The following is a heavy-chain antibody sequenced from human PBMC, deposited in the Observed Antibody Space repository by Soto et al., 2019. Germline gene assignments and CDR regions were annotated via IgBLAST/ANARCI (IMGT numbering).Heavy chain of an antibody. Sequence: QLQLQESGPRLVKPSETLSLTCSVSGGSISSSSYSWGWIRQPPGKGLEWIGTIYYSGSTHYNPSLVCRVAISAAPPNNQLSLRLSSVTAGDTAVYYCGRQPGHCGSTSCFGYYSVDVWRQGTTVTVS. V-gene: IGHV4-39*01. CDR2: IYYSGST. CDR3: GRQPGHCGSTSCFGYYSVDV. J-gene: IGHJ6*02. D-gene: IGHD2-2*01. CDR1: GGSISSSSYS.